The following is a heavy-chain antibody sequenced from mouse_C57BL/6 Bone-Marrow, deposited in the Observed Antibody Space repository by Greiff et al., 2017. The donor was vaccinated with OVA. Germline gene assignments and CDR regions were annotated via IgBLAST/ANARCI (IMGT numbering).Heavy chain of an antibody. Sequence: QVQLQQSGAELVRPGASVTLSCKASGYTFTDYEMHWVKQTPVHGLEWIGAIDPETGGTAYNQKFKGKAILTADKSSSTAYMELRSLTSEDSAVYYCTNYYGPWFAYWGQGTLVTVSA. CDR2: IDPETGGT. D-gene: IGHD1-1*01. CDR3: TNYYGPWFAY. CDR1: GYTFTDYE. J-gene: IGHJ3*01. V-gene: IGHV1-15*01.